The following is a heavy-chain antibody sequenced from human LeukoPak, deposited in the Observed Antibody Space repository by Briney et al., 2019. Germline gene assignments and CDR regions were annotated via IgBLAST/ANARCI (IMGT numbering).Heavy chain of an antibody. Sequence: SETLSLTCAVYGGSFSGYYWSWIRQPPGKGLEWIGEINHSGSTNYNPSLKSRVTISVDTSKNQFSLKLSSVTAADTAVYYCASFWVSSSWSDYWGQGTPVTVSS. CDR1: GGSFSGYY. D-gene: IGHD6-6*01. CDR2: INHSGST. V-gene: IGHV4-34*01. J-gene: IGHJ4*02. CDR3: ASFWVSSSWSDY.